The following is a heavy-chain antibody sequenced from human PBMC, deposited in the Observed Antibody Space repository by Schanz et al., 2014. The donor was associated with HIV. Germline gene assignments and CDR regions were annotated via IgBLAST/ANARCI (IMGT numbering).Heavy chain of an antibody. Sequence: VQLLESGGGLVQPGGSLRLSCEASGFTFSSYGMHWVRQAPGKGLEWVAVISYDGSNKYYADSVKGRFTISRDNSKNTLYLQMNSLRAQDTAVYYCANTEYPYSSSSDYYYGMDVWGQGTTVTVSS. D-gene: IGHD6-6*01. CDR2: ISYDGSNK. V-gene: IGHV3-30*18. CDR3: ANTEYPYSSSSDYYYGMDV. CDR1: GFTFSSYG. J-gene: IGHJ6*02.